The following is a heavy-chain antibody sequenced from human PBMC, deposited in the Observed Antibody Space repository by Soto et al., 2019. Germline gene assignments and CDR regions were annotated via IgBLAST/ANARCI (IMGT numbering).Heavy chain of an antibody. V-gene: IGHV4-34*01. Sequence: PSETLSLTCAVYGGSFSGYYWSWIRQPPGKGLEWIGEINHSGSTNYNPSLKSRVTISVDTSKNQFSLKLSSVTAADTAVYYCARVHLKGITGYYYYGMAVWGQGTTVTVSS. CDR2: INHSGST. J-gene: IGHJ6*02. D-gene: IGHD1-20*01. CDR3: ARVHLKGITGYYYYGMAV. CDR1: GGSFSGYY.